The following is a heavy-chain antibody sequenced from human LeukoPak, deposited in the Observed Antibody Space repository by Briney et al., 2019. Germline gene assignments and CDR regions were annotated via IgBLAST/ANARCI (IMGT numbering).Heavy chain of an antibody. CDR3: ARDDSSGYEPFDY. CDR1: GFTFDDYA. V-gene: IGHV3-9*01. Sequence: GGSLRLSCAASGFTFDDYAMHWVRQAPGKGLEWVSGISWNSGSIGYADSVKGRFTISRDNAKNSLYLQMNSLRAEDTALYYCARDDSSGYEPFDYWGQGTLVTVSS. J-gene: IGHJ4*02. CDR2: ISWNSGSI. D-gene: IGHD5-12*01.